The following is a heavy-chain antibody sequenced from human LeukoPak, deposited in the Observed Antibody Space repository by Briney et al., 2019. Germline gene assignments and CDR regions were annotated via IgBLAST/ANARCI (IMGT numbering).Heavy chain of an antibody. J-gene: IGHJ4*02. CDR1: GGTFSSYA. Sequence: ASVKVSCKASGGTFSSYAINWERQAPGQGLEWMGGIIPRLGTTKYIEKFQGRITITTDESTTTAYMELTSLRSEDTAVYYCAADGTDWGQGTLVTVSS. CDR2: IIPRLGTT. V-gene: IGHV1-69*05. CDR3: AADGTD.